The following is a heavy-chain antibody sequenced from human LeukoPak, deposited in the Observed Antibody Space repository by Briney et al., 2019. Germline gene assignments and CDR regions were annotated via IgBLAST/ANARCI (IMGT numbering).Heavy chain of an antibody. CDR1: GFTFNNFG. CDR3: AKVNRANDPDSY. V-gene: IGHV3-23*01. D-gene: IGHD1-1*01. CDR2: ISGSGGST. J-gene: IGHJ4*02. Sequence: GGSLRLSCTASGFTFNNFGMSWVRQAPGKGLEWVSAISGSGGSTYYADSVEGRFTISRDNSKNTLYLQMNSLRAEDTAVYYCAKVNRANDPDSYWGQGTLVTVSS.